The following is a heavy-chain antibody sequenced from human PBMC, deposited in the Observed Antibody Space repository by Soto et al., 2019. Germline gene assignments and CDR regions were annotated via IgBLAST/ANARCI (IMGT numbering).Heavy chain of an antibody. CDR1: GGSVNIGTYY. V-gene: IGHV4-61*01. CDR2: IHYSGST. J-gene: IGHJ4*02. Sequence: SETLSLTCTVPGGSVNIGTYYWNWIRQPPGKGLEWIGFIHYSGSTNYNPSLKSRVTMSVDTSKNQFSLKLTSVNAADTAVYYCARGRSASKNGHWGQGTLVTVSS. CDR3: ARGRSASKNGH. D-gene: IGHD2-15*01.